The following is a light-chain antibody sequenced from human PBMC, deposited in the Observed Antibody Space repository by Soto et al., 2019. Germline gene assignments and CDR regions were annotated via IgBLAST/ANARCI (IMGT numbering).Light chain of an antibody. CDR2: GAS. J-gene: IGKJ1*01. V-gene: IGKV3-20*01. Sequence: EIVLTKAPGTLSFSPGDRASLSGWAIQTISNNNLAWYQQKPGQAPRLLIYGASRRATGIPDRFTGSASGTDFTLTISRLQPEDFAVYYCQQYGSSPPWTFGQGTKVDIK. CDR1: QTISNNN. CDR3: QQYGSSPPWT.